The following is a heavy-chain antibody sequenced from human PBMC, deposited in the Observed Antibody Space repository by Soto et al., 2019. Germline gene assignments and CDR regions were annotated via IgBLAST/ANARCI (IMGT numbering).Heavy chain of an antibody. CDR1: GGTFSSYT. D-gene: IGHD2-2*01. Sequence: VKVSCKASGGTFSSYTISWVRQAPGQGLEWMGRIIPILGIANYAQKFQGRVTITADKSTSTDYMELSSLRSEDTAVYYCAXXSCSSSIFYPSFDYYYYMDVWGKGTTVTVSS. CDR3: AXXSCSSSIFYPSFDYYYYMDV. V-gene: IGHV1-69*02. J-gene: IGHJ6*03. CDR2: IIPILGIA.